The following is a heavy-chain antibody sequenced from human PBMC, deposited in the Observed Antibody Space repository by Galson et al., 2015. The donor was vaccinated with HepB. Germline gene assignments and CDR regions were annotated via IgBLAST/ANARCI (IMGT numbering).Heavy chain of an antibody. J-gene: IGHJ4*02. CDR2: ISGSGGST. CDR1: GFTFSSYA. D-gene: IGHD5-18*01. Sequence: SLRLSCAASGFTFSSYAMSWVRQAPGKGLEWVSAISGSGGSTYYADSVKGRFTISRDNSKNTLYLQMNSLRAEDTAVYYCAKDSSIQLWLPPDYWGQGTLVTVSS. CDR3: AKDSSIQLWLPPDY. V-gene: IGHV3-23*01.